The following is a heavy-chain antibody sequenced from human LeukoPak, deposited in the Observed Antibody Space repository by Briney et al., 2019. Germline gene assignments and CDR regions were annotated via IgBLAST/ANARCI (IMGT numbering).Heavy chain of an antibody. CDR3: ARHSGTFYYYYYMDV. V-gene: IGHV4-4*07. CDR2: IYTSGST. CDR1: GGSISSYY. D-gene: IGHD1-26*01. Sequence: SETLSLTCTVSGGSISSYYWSWIRQPAGKGLEWIGRIYTSGSTNYNPSLKSRVTMSVDTSKNLFSLKLSSVTAADTAVYYCARHSGTFYYYYYMDVWGKGTSVTVPS. J-gene: IGHJ6*03.